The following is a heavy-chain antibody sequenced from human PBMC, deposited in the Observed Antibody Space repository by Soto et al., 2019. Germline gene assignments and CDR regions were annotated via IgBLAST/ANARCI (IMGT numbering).Heavy chain of an antibody. Sequence: EVQLVESGGGLDQPGGSLRLSCTGSGFTFSTYWMSWVRQAPGKGLEWVANTNQAGSDKYYVESVKGRFTISRDNAENSLYLQTNSLKAEDTAVYYCARGYCRGGTCYGGGFEYWGQGILVTVSS. CDR1: GFTFSTYW. V-gene: IGHV3-7*01. J-gene: IGHJ4*02. CDR2: TNQAGSDK. D-gene: IGHD2-15*01. CDR3: ARGYCRGGTCYGGGFEY.